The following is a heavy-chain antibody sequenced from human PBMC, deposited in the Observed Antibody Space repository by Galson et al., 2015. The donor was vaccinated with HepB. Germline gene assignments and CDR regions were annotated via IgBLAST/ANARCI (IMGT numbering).Heavy chain of an antibody. CDR3: ARVFVDTAMAYYSDY. J-gene: IGHJ4*02. D-gene: IGHD5-18*01. V-gene: IGHV1-69*06. CDR1: GGTFSSYA. CDR2: IIPIFGTA. Sequence: SVKVSCKASGGTFSSYAISWVRQAPGQGLEWMGGIIPIFGTANYAQKFQGRVTITADKSTSTAYMELSSLRSEDTAVYYCARVFVDTAMAYYSDYWGQGTLVTVSS.